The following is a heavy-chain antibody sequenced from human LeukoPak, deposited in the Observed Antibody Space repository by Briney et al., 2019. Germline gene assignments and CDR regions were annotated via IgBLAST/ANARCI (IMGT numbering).Heavy chain of an antibody. V-gene: IGHV3-30*04. CDR2: TSTDENLK. CDR1: GFTFSNYV. CDR3: ARARAYSSSWYVSGHSFDY. Sequence: GGSLTLSCAASGFTFSNYVTHWVRQAPGKGLEWVAVTSTDENLKFYADSVKGRFTISRDNSKNTLYLQMNSLRAEDTAVYYCARARAYSSSWYVSGHSFDYWGQGTLVTVSS. J-gene: IGHJ4*02. D-gene: IGHD6-13*01.